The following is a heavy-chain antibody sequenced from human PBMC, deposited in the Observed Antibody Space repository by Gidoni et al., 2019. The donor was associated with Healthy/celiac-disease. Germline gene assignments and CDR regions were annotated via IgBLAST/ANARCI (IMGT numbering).Heavy chain of an antibody. CDR2: ISYDGSNK. V-gene: IGHV3-30-3*01. D-gene: IGHD2-2*02. CDR3: AREYCSSTSCYTGDAFDI. J-gene: IGHJ3*02. CDR1: GFTFSSYA. Sequence: QVQLVESGGGVVQPGRSLRLSCAASGFTFSSYAMHWVRQAPGKGLEWVAVISYDGSNKYYADSVKGRFTISRDNSKNTLYLQMNSLRAEDTAVYYCAREYCSSTSCYTGDAFDIWGQGTMVTVSS.